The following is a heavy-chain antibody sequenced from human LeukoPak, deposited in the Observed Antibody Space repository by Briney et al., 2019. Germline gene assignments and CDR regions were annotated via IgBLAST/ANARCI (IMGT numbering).Heavy chain of an antibody. CDR2: ISAYNGNT. CDR1: GYTFTSYG. Sequence: ASVKVSCKASGYTFTSYGISWVRQAPGQGLEWMGWISAYNGNTNCAQKLQGRVTMTTDTSTSTAYMELRSLRSDDTAVYYCARGYCSGGICLNWFDPWGQGTLVTVSS. D-gene: IGHD2-15*01. CDR3: ARGYCSGGICLNWFDP. V-gene: IGHV1-18*01. J-gene: IGHJ5*02.